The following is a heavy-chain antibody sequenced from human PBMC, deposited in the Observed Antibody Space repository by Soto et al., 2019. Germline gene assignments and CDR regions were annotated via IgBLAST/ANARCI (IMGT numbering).Heavy chain of an antibody. J-gene: IGHJ4*02. Sequence: GGSLRLSCAASGFTFSGSAMHWVRQASGKGLEWVGRIRSKANSYATAYAASVKGRFTISRDDSKNTAYLQMNSLKTEDTAVYYCTRQSSELLFDYWGQGTLVTVSS. D-gene: IGHD1-26*01. V-gene: IGHV3-73*01. CDR3: TRQSSELLFDY. CDR1: GFTFSGSA. CDR2: IRSKANSYAT.